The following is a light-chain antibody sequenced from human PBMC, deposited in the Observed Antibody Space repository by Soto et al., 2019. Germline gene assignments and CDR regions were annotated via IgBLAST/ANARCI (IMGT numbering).Light chain of an antibody. V-gene: IGKV3-15*01. Sequence: EIVMTQSPVTLSVSPGERVSLSCRGSQSVDSYLAWHQQKPGQAPRLLIYAGSTRATVIPGRFSGSGSGTEFTLTISSLQSEDFAVYYCQQYKNWPKTFGKGTKVEIK. CDR3: QQYKNWPKT. J-gene: IGKJ1*01. CDR1: QSVDSY. CDR2: AGS.